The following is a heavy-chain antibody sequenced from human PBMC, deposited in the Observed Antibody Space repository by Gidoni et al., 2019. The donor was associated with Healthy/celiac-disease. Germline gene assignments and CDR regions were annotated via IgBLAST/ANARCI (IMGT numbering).Heavy chain of an antibody. V-gene: IGHV1-69*06. CDR3: ARESMNVDTAMVASYYYYGMDV. CDR2: IIPIFGTA. J-gene: IGHJ6*02. CDR1: GGTFSSYA. D-gene: IGHD5-18*01. Sequence: QVQLVQSGAEVKKPGSSGKVSCKASGGTFSSYAHSWVRQAPGQGLEWMGGIIPIFGTANYAQKFQGRVTITADKSTSTAYMELSSLRSEDTAVYYCARESMNVDTAMVASYYYYGMDVWGQGTTVTVSS.